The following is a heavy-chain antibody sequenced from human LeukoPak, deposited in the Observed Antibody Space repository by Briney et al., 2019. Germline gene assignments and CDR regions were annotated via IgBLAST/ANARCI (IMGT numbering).Heavy chain of an antibody. Sequence: GGSLRLSCAASGFTFYNYAMSWVRQAPGKGLEWVSGISGSGGSTFYAESVKGRFTISRDNSKLYLQMNSLRAEDTAVYYCARVPTVTGRGHWYFDLWGRGTLVTVSS. D-gene: IGHD4-17*01. CDR1: GFTFYNYA. V-gene: IGHV3-23*01. CDR2: ISGSGGST. CDR3: ARVPTVTGRGHWYFDL. J-gene: IGHJ2*01.